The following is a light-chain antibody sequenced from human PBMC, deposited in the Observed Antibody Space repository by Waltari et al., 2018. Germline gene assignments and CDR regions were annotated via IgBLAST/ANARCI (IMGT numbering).Light chain of an antibody. CDR2: AAS. CDR1: QGISSY. J-gene: IGKJ5*01. V-gene: IGKV1-9*01. Sequence: DIQLTQSPSFLSASVGDRVTITCRASQGISSYLAWYQQQPGKAPKLLIYAASTLQSGVPSRFSGSGSGTEFTLTISSLPPEDFATYYCQQLNSYSFGQGTRLEI. CDR3: QQLNSYS.